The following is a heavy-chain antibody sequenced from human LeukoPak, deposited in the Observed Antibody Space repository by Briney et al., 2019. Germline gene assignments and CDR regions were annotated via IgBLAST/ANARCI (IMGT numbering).Heavy chain of an antibody. J-gene: IGHJ3*02. D-gene: IGHD2-15*01. V-gene: IGHV3-11*01. CDR2: ISSSGSTI. CDR3: ARGLGYCSGGSCPSRAFDI. CDR1: GFTFSDYY. Sequence: GGSLRLSCAASGFTFSDYYMSWIRQAPGKGLEWVSFISSSGSTIYYADSMKGRFTISRDNAKNSVYLQMNSLRAEDTAVYYCARGLGYCSGGSCPSRAFDIWGQGTTVTVS.